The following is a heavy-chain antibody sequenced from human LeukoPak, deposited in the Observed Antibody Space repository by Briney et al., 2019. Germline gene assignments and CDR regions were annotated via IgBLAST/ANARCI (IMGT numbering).Heavy chain of an antibody. Sequence: GGSLRLSCAASGFSFSSYGMHWVRQAPGKGLEWVAFISYDGSNKYYADSVKGRFTISRDNSKNTLYLQMNSLRAEDTAVYYCARDLGYCSSTSCPPGGDYYYGMDVWGQGTTVTVSS. CDR2: ISYDGSNK. J-gene: IGHJ6*02. CDR1: GFSFSSYG. V-gene: IGHV3-30-3*01. D-gene: IGHD2-2*01. CDR3: ARDLGYCSSTSCPPGGDYYYGMDV.